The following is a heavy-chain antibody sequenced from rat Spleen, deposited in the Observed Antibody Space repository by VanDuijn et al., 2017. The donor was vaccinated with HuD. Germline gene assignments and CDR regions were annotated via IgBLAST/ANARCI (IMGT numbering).Heavy chain of an antibody. V-gene: IGHV5-25*01. D-gene: IGHD4-3*01. J-gene: IGHJ2*01. CDR2: ISPSGGST. CDR3: ARRSGEY. Sequence: EVQLMESGGGLVQPGRSMKLSCAASGFTFSDYYMAWVRQAPTKGLEWVASISPSGGSTYYRDSVKGRFTISRDNARSILYLQMDSLGSEDTAIYYCARRSGEYWGQGVMVTVSS. CDR1: GFTFSDYY.